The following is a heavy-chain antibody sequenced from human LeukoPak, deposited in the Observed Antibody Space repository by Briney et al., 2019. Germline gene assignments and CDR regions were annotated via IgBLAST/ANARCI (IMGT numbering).Heavy chain of an antibody. V-gene: IGHV1-18*04. CDR3: ARVTGGYSYGYPHWFDP. CDR2: ISANNGET. J-gene: IGHJ5*02. CDR1: GYTFTNYG. Sequence: ASVKVSCKASGYTFTNYGISWVRQAPGQGPEWMAWISANNGETRYAQNFQGRVTMTTDTSTSTAYMELRSLRSDDTAVYYCARVTGGYSYGYPHWFDPWGQGTLVTVSS. D-gene: IGHD5-18*01.